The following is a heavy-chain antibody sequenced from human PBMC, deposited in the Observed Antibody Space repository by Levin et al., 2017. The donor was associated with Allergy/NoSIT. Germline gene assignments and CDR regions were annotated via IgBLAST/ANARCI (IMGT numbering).Heavy chain of an antibody. J-gene: IGHJ4*02. V-gene: IGHV4-30-2*01. CDR1: GGSISSGGYS. CDR2: IYHSGST. Sequence: PSETLSLTCAVSGGSISSGGYSWSWIRQPPGKGLEWIGYIYHSGSTYYNPSLKSRVTISVDRSKNQFSLKLSSVTAADTAVYYCARGSLKILIDYWGQGTLVTVSS. CDR3: ARGSLKILIDY. D-gene: IGHD3-16*02.